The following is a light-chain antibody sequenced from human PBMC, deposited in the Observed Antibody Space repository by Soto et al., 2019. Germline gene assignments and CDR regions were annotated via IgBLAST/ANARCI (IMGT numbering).Light chain of an antibody. CDR3: QQYSNSPQT. V-gene: IGKV3-20*01. Sequence: VLTQFRDTLSLSPGERATLSCRGGQSVSSGYLAWYQQKPGQAPSLLIYGASSRATGIPDRFSGSGSGTDFTLTISRLEPEDFAVYFCQQYSNSPQTFGQGTKVDIK. CDR2: GAS. J-gene: IGKJ1*01. CDR1: QSVSSGY.